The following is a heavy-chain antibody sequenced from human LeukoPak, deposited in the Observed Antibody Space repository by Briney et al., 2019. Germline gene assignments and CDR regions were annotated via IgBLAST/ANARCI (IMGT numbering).Heavy chain of an antibody. CDR3: ARDDPNYYGSGSYYNVGPSFMDV. D-gene: IGHD3-10*01. Sequence: PGGSLRLSCAASGFTFSDYYMSWIRQAPGKGLEWVSYISSSGSTIYYADSVKGRFTISRDNAKNSLYLQMNSLRAEDTAVYYCARDDPNYYGSGSYYNVGPSFMDVWGQGTTVTVSS. CDR2: ISSSGSTI. V-gene: IGHV3-11*01. J-gene: IGHJ6*02. CDR1: GFTFSDYY.